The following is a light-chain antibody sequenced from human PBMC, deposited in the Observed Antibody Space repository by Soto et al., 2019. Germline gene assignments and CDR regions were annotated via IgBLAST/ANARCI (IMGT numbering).Light chain of an antibody. Sequence: AIQLTQSPSSLSASVGDRVAITCRTSQGISSALAWFQQKPGKAPKLLVYDASSLESGVPSRFSGSGSGTDFTLTISSLQPEDFATYYCQQFNSYPHTFGQGTKLEIK. CDR2: DAS. CDR1: QGISSA. J-gene: IGKJ2*01. CDR3: QQFNSYPHT. V-gene: IGKV1-13*02.